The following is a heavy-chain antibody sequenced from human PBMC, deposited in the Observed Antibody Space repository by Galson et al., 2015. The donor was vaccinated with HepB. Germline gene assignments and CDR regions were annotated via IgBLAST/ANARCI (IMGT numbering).Heavy chain of an antibody. D-gene: IGHD4-17*01. CDR3: AKDGRDYGDLDY. CDR1: GFTFSSYA. Sequence: SLRLSCAASGFTFSSYAMHWVRQAPGKGLEWVAVISYDGSNKYYADSVKGRFTISRDNSKNTLYLQMNSLRAEDTAVYYCAKDGRDYGDLDYWGQGTLVTVSS. V-gene: IGHV3-30-3*01. CDR2: ISYDGSNK. J-gene: IGHJ4*02.